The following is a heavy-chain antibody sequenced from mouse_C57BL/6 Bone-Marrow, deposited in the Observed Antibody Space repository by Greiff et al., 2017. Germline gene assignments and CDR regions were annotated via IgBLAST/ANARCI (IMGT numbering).Heavy chain of an antibody. D-gene: IGHD2-3*01. J-gene: IGHJ2*01. Sequence: ESGPGLVKPSQSLSLTCSVTGYSITSGYYWNWIRQFPGNKLEWMGYISYDGSNNYNPSLKNRISITRDTSKNQFFLKLNSVTTEDTATYYCARDHDGYSFYFDYWGQGTTLTVSS. CDR3: ARDHDGYSFYFDY. CDR1: GYSITSGYY. V-gene: IGHV3-6*01. CDR2: ISYDGSN.